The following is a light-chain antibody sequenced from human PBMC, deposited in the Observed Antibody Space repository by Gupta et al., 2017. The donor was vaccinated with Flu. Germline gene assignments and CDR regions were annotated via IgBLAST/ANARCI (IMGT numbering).Light chain of an antibody. Sequence: SALTQPLSVSGTHGERVTISCSGSSSNIGSNSVNWYQQLPGTATNLLIFNNSQRPSGVPDRFSGSNSGISASLAISGLQSEDEADYYCAAWDDSLNGLVFGRGTKLTVL. CDR1: SSNIGSNS. CDR2: NNS. V-gene: IGLV1-44*01. CDR3: AAWDDSLNGLV. J-gene: IGLJ3*02.